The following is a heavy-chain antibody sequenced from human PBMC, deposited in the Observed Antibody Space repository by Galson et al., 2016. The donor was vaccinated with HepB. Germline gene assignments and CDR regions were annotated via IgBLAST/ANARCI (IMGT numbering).Heavy chain of an antibody. D-gene: IGHD3-22*01. Sequence: SLRLSCAASGFTFRSYQMNWVRQAPGKGLEWVSYISSSSRYMYYADSVKGRFTISRDNAKNSLYLQMNDLRAEDTALYYCARGGALDSYDSSGYLPGGYWGQGTLVTVSS. CDR3: ARGGALDSYDSSGYLPGGY. V-gene: IGHV3-21*01. CDR1: GFTFRSYQ. CDR2: ISSSSRYM. J-gene: IGHJ4*02.